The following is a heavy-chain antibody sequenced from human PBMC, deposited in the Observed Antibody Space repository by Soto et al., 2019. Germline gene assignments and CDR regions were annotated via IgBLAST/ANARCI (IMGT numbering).Heavy chain of an antibody. D-gene: IGHD2-2*01. CDR3: ARVVIGCCSSTSCPADY. J-gene: IGHJ4*02. CDR2: MFPGDSTT. CDR1: GFTFTAYW. Sequence: PGESLKISCKGSGFTFTAYWIGWVRQMPGKGLEWMGIMFPGDSTTRYSPSFQGQVTMSADKSISTAYLQWNSLKASDTAMYYCARVVIGCCSSTSCPADYWGQGALVTVSS. V-gene: IGHV5-51*01.